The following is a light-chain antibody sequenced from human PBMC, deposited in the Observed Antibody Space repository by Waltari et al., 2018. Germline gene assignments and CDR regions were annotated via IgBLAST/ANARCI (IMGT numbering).Light chain of an antibody. CDR1: NRNIASNNF. J-gene: IGLJ3*02. CDR2: EVN. V-gene: IGLV2-8*01. CDR3: TSYAGDNSLAPDWV. Sequence: QSALTQPPSASGSPGQSVTISCTGTNRNIASNNFVSWYQQHPGKAPKPMIFEVNKRPSGCPDRFMGSKSGNTASLTVAGLQTEDEADYFCTSYAGDNSLAPDWVCGGGTTLTVL.